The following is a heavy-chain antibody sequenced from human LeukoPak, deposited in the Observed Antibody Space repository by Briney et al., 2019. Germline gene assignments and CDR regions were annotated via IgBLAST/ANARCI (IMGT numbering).Heavy chain of an antibody. Sequence: GGSLRLSCAASGFTFSSYAMHWVRQAPGKGLEWVAVISYDGSNKYYADSVKGRFTISRDNSKNTLYLQMNSLRAEDTAVYYCARDSGSYKEGAFDIWGQGTMVTVSS. CDR3: ARDSGSYKEGAFDI. CDR2: ISYDGSNK. CDR1: GFTFSSYA. D-gene: IGHD1-26*01. V-gene: IGHV3-30-3*01. J-gene: IGHJ3*02.